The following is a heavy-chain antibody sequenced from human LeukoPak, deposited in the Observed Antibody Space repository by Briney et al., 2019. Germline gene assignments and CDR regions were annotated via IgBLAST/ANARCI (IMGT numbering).Heavy chain of an antibody. D-gene: IGHD3-3*01. Sequence: PSETLSLTCTVSGGSISSYYWSWIRQPPGKGLEWIGYIYYSGSTNYNPSLKSRVTISVDTSKNQFSLKLSSVTAADTAVYYCARAYYYDFWSGPVDYWXXGTLVTVSS. V-gene: IGHV4-59*01. CDR2: IYYSGST. J-gene: IGHJ4*01. CDR1: GGSISSYY. CDR3: ARAYYYDFWSGPVDY.